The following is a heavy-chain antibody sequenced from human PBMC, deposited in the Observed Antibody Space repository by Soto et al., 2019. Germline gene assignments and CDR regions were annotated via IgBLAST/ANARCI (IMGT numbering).Heavy chain of an antibody. V-gene: IGHV3-7*01. CDR1: RFTFSSLW. Sequence: EVQLVESGGGLVLHGGSLRLSCAASRFTFSSLWMSWVRQAPGKGLEWVANIKPDGSDQYYVDSVKGRFTISRDNARNSLYLQMNCLRGDDTAVYYCTRAGGSYYFDFWGQGTLVTVSA. J-gene: IGHJ4*02. CDR2: IKPDGSDQ. D-gene: IGHD3-10*01. CDR3: TRAGGSYYFDF.